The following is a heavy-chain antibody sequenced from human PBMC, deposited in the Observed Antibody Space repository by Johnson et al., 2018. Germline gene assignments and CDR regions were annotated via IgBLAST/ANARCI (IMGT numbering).Heavy chain of an antibody. J-gene: IGHJ6*02. V-gene: IGHV1-69*04. CDR3: TTETFYYYYGLDV. Sequence: QVQLVQSGAEVKKPGSSVKVSCKASGGTFSSYTISWVRQAPGQGLEWMGRIIPILGIANYAQKFQGRVTITADKSTSTAYMELSSLRSEDTAVYYCTTETFYYYYGLDVWGQGPPVTVSS. CDR1: GGTFSSYT. CDR2: IIPILGIA.